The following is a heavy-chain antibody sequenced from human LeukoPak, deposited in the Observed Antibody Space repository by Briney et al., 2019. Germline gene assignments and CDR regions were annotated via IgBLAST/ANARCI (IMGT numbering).Heavy chain of an antibody. V-gene: IGHV1-2*02. CDR1: GYTFTGYY. CDR2: VNPNNGGT. D-gene: IGHD5-18*01. J-gene: IGHJ5*02. Sequence: ASVKVSCKASGYTFTGYYMHWVRQAPGQGLEWMGWVNPNNGGTNYAQKFQGRVTMTSDTSIGTAYMELSSLTSDDTAVYYCAGLGRQDTAMAWGQGTLVTVSS. CDR3: AGLGRQDTAMA.